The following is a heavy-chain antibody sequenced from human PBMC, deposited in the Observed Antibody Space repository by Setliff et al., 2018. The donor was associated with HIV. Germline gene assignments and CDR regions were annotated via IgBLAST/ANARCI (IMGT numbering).Heavy chain of an antibody. V-gene: IGHV4-61*01. D-gene: IGHD3-16*01. CDR3: ANMGGRYVGYFES. CDR2: ISYTGNT. Sequence: SETLSLTCTVSGASISSSSHHWSWIRQPPGKGLEWIGYISYTGNTNYDPSLASRVTMSIDTSKMQFSLKLTSVSAADTAVYYCANMGGRYVGYFESWGQGTLVTVSS. J-gene: IGHJ4*02. CDR1: GASISSSSHH.